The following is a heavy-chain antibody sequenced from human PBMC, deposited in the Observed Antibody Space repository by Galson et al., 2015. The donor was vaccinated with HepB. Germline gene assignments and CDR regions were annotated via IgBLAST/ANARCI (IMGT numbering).Heavy chain of an antibody. D-gene: IGHD2-2*01. V-gene: IGHV3-7*03. Sequence: SLRLSCAASGFTVRSYWMSWVRQAPGQGREWVANIKQDGSDKYFVHSVKGRFTISRDNAKNSLLLQMNSLTVEDTAGYFGVWEGETSCLTSIYFQNWGLGTLVTVSS. CDR3: VWEGETSCLTSIYFQN. CDR1: GFTVRSYW. J-gene: IGHJ1*01. CDR2: IKQDGSDK.